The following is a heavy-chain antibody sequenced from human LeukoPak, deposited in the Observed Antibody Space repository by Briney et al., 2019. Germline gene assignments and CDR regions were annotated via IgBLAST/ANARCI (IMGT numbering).Heavy chain of an antibody. J-gene: IGHJ4*02. D-gene: IGHD2-2*01. CDR3: ARAPTVLVGYCSSSSCQADY. Sequence: GGSLRFSCAASGFTFRSYSINWVGKAPGKGLEWVSAIDLSSTYIYYADSVKGRFTISRDNAENSLYLQMNSLRVEDTAVYYCARAPTVLVGYCSSSSCQADYWGQGTLVTVSS. CDR2: IDLSSTYI. CDR1: GFTFRSYS. V-gene: IGHV3-21*01.